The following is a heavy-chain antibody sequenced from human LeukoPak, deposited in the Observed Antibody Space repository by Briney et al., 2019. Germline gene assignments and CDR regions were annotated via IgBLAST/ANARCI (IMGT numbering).Heavy chain of an antibody. V-gene: IGHV1-69*04. J-gene: IGHJ4*02. Sequence: EASVEVSCKASGGTFSSYAISWVRQAPGQGLEWMGRIIPILGIANYAQKFQGRVTITADKSTSTAYMELSSLRSEDTAVYDCARGQQLVGFDYWGQGTLVTVSS. D-gene: IGHD6-13*01. CDR3: ARGQQLVGFDY. CDR1: GGTFSSYA. CDR2: IIPILGIA.